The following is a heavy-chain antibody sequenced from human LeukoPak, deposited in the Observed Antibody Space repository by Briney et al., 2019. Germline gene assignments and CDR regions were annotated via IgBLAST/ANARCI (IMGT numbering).Heavy chain of an antibody. CDR1: GFTFNNYA. CDR2: ISGSYRNT. D-gene: IGHD6-13*01. V-gene: IGHV3-23*01. J-gene: IGHJ5*02. Sequence: GGSLRLSCAASGFTFNNYAMSWVRQAPGKGLEWVSTISGSYRNTYYADSVKGRFTISRDNSKNTLYLQMNSLRAEDTAVYYCAKDLQYSNSWWGWFDRWGQGALVTVSS. CDR3: AKDLQYSNSWWGWFDR.